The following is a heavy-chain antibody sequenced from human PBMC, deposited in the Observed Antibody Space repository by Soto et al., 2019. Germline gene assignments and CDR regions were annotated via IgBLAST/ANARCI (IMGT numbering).Heavy chain of an antibody. Sequence: PGESRKISCKGSGYSFTSYWIGWVRQMPGKGLEWMGIIYPGDSDTRYSPSFQGQVTISADKSISTAYLQWSSLKASDTAMYYCAGGGVRGVITRTRDYYGMDVWGQGTTVTV. CDR2: IYPGDSDT. J-gene: IGHJ6*02. CDR1: GYSFTSYW. V-gene: IGHV5-51*01. D-gene: IGHD3-10*01. CDR3: AGGGVRGVITRTRDYYGMDV.